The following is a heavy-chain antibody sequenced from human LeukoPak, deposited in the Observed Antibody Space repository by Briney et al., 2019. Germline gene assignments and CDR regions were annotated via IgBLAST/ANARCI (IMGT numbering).Heavy chain of an antibody. V-gene: IGHV3-7*01. CDR2: IKQDGSEK. D-gene: IGHD5-18*01. J-gene: IGHJ4*02. CDR3: AKGYSYGIDY. CDR1: GFTFSTYW. Sequence: PGGSLRLSCAASGFTFSTYWMVWVRQAPGKGLEWVTNIKQDGSEKYYVDSVKGRFTISRDNAKNSLYLQMNSLRAEGTAVYYCAKGYSYGIDYWGQGTLVTVSS.